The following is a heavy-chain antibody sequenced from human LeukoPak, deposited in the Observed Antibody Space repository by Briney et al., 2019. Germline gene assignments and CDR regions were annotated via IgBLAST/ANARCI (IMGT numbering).Heavy chain of an antibody. Sequence: PGGSLRLSCAASGFVFSSYAMHWVRQAPGKGLEWVAVISYDGTNEYYADSVKGRFTISRDNSKDTLYLQINSLTAEDTAVYYCARTSWNGGGWGQGTLVTVSS. CDR3: ARTSWNGGG. CDR1: GFVFSSYA. D-gene: IGHD1-1*01. CDR2: ISYDGTNE. J-gene: IGHJ4*02. V-gene: IGHV3-30*04.